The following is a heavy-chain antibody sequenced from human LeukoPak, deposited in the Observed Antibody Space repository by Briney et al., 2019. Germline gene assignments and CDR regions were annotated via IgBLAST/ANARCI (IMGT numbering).Heavy chain of an antibody. D-gene: IGHD4-17*01. Sequence: RGASVKVSCKASGYTFTSYYMHWVRQAPGQGLEWMGIINPSGGSTSYAQKLQGRVTMTRDTSTSTVYMELSSLRSEDTAVYYCARERTTVTTSSYFDYWGQGTLVTVSS. CDR1: GYTFTSYY. V-gene: IGHV1-46*01. J-gene: IGHJ4*02. CDR3: ARERTTVTTSSYFDY. CDR2: INPSGGST.